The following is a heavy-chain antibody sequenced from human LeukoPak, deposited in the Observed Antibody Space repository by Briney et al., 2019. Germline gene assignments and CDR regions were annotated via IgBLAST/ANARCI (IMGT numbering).Heavy chain of an antibody. J-gene: IGHJ4*02. V-gene: IGHV1-69*05. CDR2: IIPNFGTA. Sequence: GASVKVSCEASGGTFSSYTISWVRQAPGQGLEWMGGIIPNFGTANYAQKFQGRVIMTTDTSTSTVYMELTSLRSDDTAVYFCARDTPQHLKRFDYWGQGTLVTVSS. CDR3: ARDTPQHLKRFDY. CDR1: GGTFSSYT.